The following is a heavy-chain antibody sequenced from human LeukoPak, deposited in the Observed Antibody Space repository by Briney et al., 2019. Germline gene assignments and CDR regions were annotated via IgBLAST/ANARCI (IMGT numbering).Heavy chain of an antibody. V-gene: IGHV3-53*01. D-gene: IGHD6-25*01. CDR2: IYTGGST. Sequence: GSLRLSCAASGLTVSSNDMSWVRQAPGKGLEWVLVIYTGGSTDYADSVKGRFTISRDNSKNTLYLQMNSLRAEDTAVYYCAREAKPPTASYSYSMAVWAKGPTVTVS. CDR3: AREAKPPTASYSYSMAV. J-gene: IGHJ6*03. CDR1: GLTVSSND.